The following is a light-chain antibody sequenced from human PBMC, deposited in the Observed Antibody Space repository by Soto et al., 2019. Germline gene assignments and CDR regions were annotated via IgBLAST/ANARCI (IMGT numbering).Light chain of an antibody. J-gene: IGLJ1*01. CDR3: ASRTSSSTVYV. Sequence: QSALTQPASVSGSPGQSITISCTGTSSDIGGFNYVSWYQRRPGKAPKVMIYEVSNRPSGVSNRFSGSRSGNTASLTISGLQDEDEADYYCASRTSSSTVYVFGTGTKVTV. CDR1: SSDIGGFNY. CDR2: EVS. V-gene: IGLV2-14*03.